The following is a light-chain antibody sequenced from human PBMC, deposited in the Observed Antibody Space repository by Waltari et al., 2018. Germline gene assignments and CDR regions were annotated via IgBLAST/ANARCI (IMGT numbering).Light chain of an antibody. V-gene: IGKV1-5*01. CDR1: PTITRW. CDR2: EAS. J-gene: IGKJ1*01. CDR3: QQYNSYSPWT. Sequence: DILLTQSPSTLSASVGDRVTITCRASPTITRWLAWYQQKPGKAPNLLIFEASSLANGVPSRFSGSGSGTEFTLSISSLQPDDFATYYCQQYNSYSPWTFGPGTKVEIK.